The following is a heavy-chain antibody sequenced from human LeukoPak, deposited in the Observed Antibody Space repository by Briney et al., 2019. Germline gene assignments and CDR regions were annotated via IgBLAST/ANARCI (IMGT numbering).Heavy chain of an antibody. Sequence: GGSLRLSCADSGFIFSNYWMSWVRQAPGEGLEGVANIKEDGSETYYVDSVKGRFTISRDNAKNSLDLQMDSLRAEDTAVYYCARRIHVQTTFDCWGQGTLVTVSS. V-gene: IGHV3-7*01. CDR2: IKEDGSET. CDR1: GFIFSNYW. D-gene: IGHD2/OR15-2a*01. CDR3: ARRIHVQTTFDC. J-gene: IGHJ4*02.